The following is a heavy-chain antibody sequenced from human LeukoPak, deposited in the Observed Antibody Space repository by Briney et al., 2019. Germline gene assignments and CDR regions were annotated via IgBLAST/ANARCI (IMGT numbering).Heavy chain of an antibody. V-gene: IGHV1-46*01. CDR2: INPSGGST. J-gene: IGHJ3*02. CDR1: GYTFTSYY. D-gene: IGHD3-16*01. CDR3: ASGRGRGLLARGEYAFDI. Sequence: GASVKVSCKASGYTFTSYYMYWVRQAPGQGLEWMGIINPSGGSTSYAQKFQGRVTMTRDTSTSTVYMELSSLRSEDTAVYYCASGRGRGLLARGEYAFDIWGQGTMVTVSS.